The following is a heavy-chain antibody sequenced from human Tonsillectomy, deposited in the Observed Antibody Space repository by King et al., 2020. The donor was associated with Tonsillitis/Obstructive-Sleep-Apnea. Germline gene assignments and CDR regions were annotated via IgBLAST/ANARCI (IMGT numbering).Heavy chain of an antibody. CDR3: ARDGGAFDI. V-gene: IGHV3-33*01. J-gene: IGHJ3*02. Sequence: QLVQSGGGVVQPGRSLRLSCAASGFTFSSYGMHWVRQAPGKGLEWVAVIWYDGSNKYYADSVKGRFTISRDNSKNTLYLQMNSLRAEDTAVYYCARDGGAFDIWGQGTMVTVSS. CDR1: GFTFSSYG. CDR2: IWYDGSNK.